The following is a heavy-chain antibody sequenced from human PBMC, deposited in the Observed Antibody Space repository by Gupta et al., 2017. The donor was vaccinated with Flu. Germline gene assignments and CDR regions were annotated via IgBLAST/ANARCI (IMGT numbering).Heavy chain of an antibody. D-gene: IGHD1-26*01. J-gene: IGHJ4*02. CDR3: AVARGSYPYYFDY. CDR2: INHSGST. V-gene: IGHV4-34*01. CDR1: FSGYY. Sequence: FSGYYWSWIRQPPGKGLEWIGEINHSGSTNYNPSLKSRVTISVDTSKNQFSLKLSSVTAADTAVYYCAVARGSYPYYFDYWGQGTLVTVSS.